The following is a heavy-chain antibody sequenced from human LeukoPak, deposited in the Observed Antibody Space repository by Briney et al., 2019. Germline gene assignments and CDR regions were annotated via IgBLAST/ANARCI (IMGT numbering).Heavy chain of an antibody. CDR1: GFTFSTYW. Sequence: PGGSLRLSCAGSGFTFSTYWMHWVRQAPGKGLVWVSRIDNGGSTTLYADSVRGRFIISRDNAKNTLYLQMNSLRPEDTAIYYCARVRSDYSSSSPPDYWGQGTPVTVSS. J-gene: IGHJ4*02. CDR2: IDNGGSTT. CDR3: ARVRSDYSSSSPPDY. D-gene: IGHD6-6*01. V-gene: IGHV3-74*01.